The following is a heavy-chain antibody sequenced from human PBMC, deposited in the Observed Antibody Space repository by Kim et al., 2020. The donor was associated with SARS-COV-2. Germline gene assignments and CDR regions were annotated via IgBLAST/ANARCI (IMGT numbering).Heavy chain of an antibody. CDR3: ARGHSGYEGAYFDY. Sequence: TPSLKSRVTISVDTSKNQFSLKLSSVTAADTAVYYCARGHSGYEGAYFDYWGQGTLVTVSS. J-gene: IGHJ4*02. V-gene: IGHV4-34*01. D-gene: IGHD5-12*01.